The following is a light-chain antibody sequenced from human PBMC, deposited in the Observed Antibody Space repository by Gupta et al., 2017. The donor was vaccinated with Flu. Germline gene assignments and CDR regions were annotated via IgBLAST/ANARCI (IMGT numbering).Light chain of an antibody. CDR1: SDIDVRSFN. Sequence: QPVLTPPPSSSASPGESARLPCTLPSDIDVRSFNIYWYQQKPGSPPRYLLYYYSDSDRGQGSGVPSRFSGSKYASATTVIIXSXGVESEXDDYYSSKHSTSTVSVCGGGTKLTVL. V-gene: IGLV5-37*01. J-gene: IGLJ3*02. CDR2: YYSDSDR. CDR3: KHSTSTVSV.